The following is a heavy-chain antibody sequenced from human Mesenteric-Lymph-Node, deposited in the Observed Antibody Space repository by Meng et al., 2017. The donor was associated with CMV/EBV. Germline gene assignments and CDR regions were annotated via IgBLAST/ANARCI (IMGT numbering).Heavy chain of an antibody. Sequence: GESLKISCAASGFTFSGSAMHWVRQASGKGLEWLGRIRGKGNSYATTYAASLNGRFTISRDDSKNTSYLQMSSLKTEDTAVYYCTRIPWDSSAVFYSYAMDVWGQGTTVTVSS. CDR2: IRGKGNSYAT. CDR3: TRIPWDSSAVFYSYAMDV. J-gene: IGHJ6*02. D-gene: IGHD6-19*01. V-gene: IGHV3-73*01. CDR1: GFTFSGSA.